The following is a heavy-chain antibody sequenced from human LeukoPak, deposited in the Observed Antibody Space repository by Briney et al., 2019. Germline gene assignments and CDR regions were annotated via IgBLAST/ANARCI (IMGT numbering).Heavy chain of an antibody. CDR3: ARASLSGSTSSDYNYGMDV. CDR2: IYYSGST. J-gene: IGHJ6*02. Sequence: SETLSLTCTVSGGSISGYYWSWIRQPPGKGLEWIGYIYYSGSTNYNPSLKSRVTISVDTSKNQFSLKLSSVTAADTAVYYCARASLSGSTSSDYNYGMDVWGQGTTVTVSS. CDR1: GGSISGYY. V-gene: IGHV4-59*01. D-gene: IGHD2-2*01.